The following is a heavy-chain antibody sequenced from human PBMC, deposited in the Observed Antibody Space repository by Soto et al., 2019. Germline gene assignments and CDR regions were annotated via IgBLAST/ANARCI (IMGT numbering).Heavy chain of an antibody. J-gene: IGHJ6*02. CDR2: INQDGSDK. Sequence: EVQLVESGGDLVQPGGSLRLSCAGSGFTFISYWMRWVRQAPGKGLEWVANINQDGSDKYPVESVKGRFTISRENAKNSVNLEMTRLRAEDTGILYCARGLTFCGDYFGLDVWGQGTTVTVSS. CDR3: ARGLTFCGDYFGLDV. CDR1: GFTFISYW. V-gene: IGHV3-7*01. D-gene: IGHD3-10*01.